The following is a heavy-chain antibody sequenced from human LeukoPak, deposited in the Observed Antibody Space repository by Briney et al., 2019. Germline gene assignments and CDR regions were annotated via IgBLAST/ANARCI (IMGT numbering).Heavy chain of an antibody. CDR2: IHSSGSAI. J-gene: IGHJ4*02. CDR1: GFTFSSYH. D-gene: IGHD1-26*01. Sequence: PGGSLRLSCAASGFTFSSYHTNWVRQAPGKGLEWVSYIHSSGSAIYYADSVKGRFTISRDNAKNSLYLQMNSLRAEDTAVYYCAKDLGRYRNNYFDYWGQGTMVTVSS. V-gene: IGHV3-48*03. CDR3: AKDLGRYRNNYFDY.